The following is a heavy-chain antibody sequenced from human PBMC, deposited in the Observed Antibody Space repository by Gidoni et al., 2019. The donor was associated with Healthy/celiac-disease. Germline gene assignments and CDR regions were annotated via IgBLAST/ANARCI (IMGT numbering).Heavy chain of an antibody. V-gene: IGHV3-21*01. CDR2: ISSSSSYI. J-gene: IGHJ3*02. D-gene: IGHD3-10*01. CDR3: AGGPEEGTGADAFDI. CDR1: VFTFSSYS. Sequence: EVQLVESGGGLVTPGGSLRLSCTASVFTFSSYSMNWVRQAPGKGLEWVSYISSSSSYIYYADSVKGRFTIYRDNAKKSLYLQMNSLRAEDTAVYYCAGGPEEGTGADAFDIWGQGTMVTVSS.